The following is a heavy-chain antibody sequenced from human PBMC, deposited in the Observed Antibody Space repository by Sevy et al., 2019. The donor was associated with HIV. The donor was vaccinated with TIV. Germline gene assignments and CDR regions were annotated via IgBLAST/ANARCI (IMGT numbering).Heavy chain of an antibody. V-gene: IGHV4-30-4*01. CDR3: ARYCISTRPHNWFDP. CDR2: IYYSGTT. J-gene: IGHJ5*02. Sequence: SETLSLTCTVSGGSISSGDYYWTWIRQSPGKGLEWIGYIYYSGTTYYNPSLKSRVTISVDTSKNQFSLRLSSVTVADTAVYYCARYCISTRPHNWFDPWGQGTMVTVSS. D-gene: IGHD2-2*01. CDR1: GGSISSGDYY.